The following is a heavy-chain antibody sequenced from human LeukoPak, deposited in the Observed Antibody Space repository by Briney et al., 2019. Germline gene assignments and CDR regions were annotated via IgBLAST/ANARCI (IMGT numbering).Heavy chain of an antibody. D-gene: IGHD6-19*01. CDR1: GGSISSNNW. J-gene: IGHJ4*02. CDR2: IYHSGST. Sequence: SETLSLTCSVSGGSISSNNWWCLVRQPPGKGLEWIGEIYHSGSTNYNPSLKSRVTISVDKSKNQFSLKLSSVTAADTAVYYCARDRDEVAGLLTWGQGTLVTVSS. V-gene: IGHV4-4*02. CDR3: ARDRDEVAGLLT.